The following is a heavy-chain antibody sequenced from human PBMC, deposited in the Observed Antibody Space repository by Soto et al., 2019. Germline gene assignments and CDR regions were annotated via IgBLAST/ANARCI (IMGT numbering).Heavy chain of an antibody. CDR2: ISSDGLNK. D-gene: IGHD2-15*01. V-gene: IGHV3-30*03. CDR3: AMDLYGGSSRFDY. CDR1: GFTFSNNG. J-gene: IGHJ4*02. Sequence: ESGGGAVQPGRSLRLSCAAYGFTFSNNGIHWVRQAPGKWLEWVAVISSDGLNKYYADSVKGRFTISRDNSKNTLFLQMNCLRVEDTAVYYSAMDLYGGSSRFDYWGQGTLVTVSS.